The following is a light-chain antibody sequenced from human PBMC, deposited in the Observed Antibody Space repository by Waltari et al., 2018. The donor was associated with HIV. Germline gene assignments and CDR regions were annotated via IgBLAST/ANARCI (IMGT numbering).Light chain of an antibody. Sequence: DVQMTPSPSTLSASVGDRVPITCRASQIIDYWLAWYQQKPGQTPKLLIYKTSYLESGVPTRFSGSGSGADFTLTIDGLQPEDFATYYCQQYNSHSYTFGQGTKLDIK. V-gene: IGKV1-5*03. CDR1: QIIDYW. CDR2: KTS. CDR3: QQYNSHSYT. J-gene: IGKJ2*01.